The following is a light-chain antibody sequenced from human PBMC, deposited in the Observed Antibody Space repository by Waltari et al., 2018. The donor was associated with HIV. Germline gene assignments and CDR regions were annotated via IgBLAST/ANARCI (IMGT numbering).Light chain of an antibody. CDR1: SSTIGADYD. J-gene: IGLJ2*01. CDR2: GNK. Sequence: QSMLTQPPSVSGATGQRVTISCTGSSSTIGADYDVHSYQQIPGTAPKLLISGNKNRPSGVPDRFSASKSGTSASLTISGLQAEDEADYFCQSYDISLSASVVFGGGTRLTVL. CDR3: QSYDISLSASVV. V-gene: IGLV1-40*01.